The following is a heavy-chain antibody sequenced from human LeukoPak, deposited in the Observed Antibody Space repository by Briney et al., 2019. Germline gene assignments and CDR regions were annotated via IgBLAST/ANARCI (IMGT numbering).Heavy chain of an antibody. CDR2: IIPIFGTT. CDR3: ARAGGDVWGSYRSPFDY. J-gene: IGHJ4*02. V-gene: IGHV1-69*05. D-gene: IGHD3-16*02. CDR1: RATFSNYT. Sequence: SVKVSCKASRATFSNYTISWVRQAPGQGLEWMGRIIPIFGTTNYAQKFQGRVTITTDESTSTAYMELSSLRSEDTAVYYCARAGGDVWGSYRSPFDYWGQGTLVTVSS.